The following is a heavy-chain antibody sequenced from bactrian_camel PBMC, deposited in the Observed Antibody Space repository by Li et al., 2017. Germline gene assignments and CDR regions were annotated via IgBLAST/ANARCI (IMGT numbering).Heavy chain of an antibody. Sequence: VQLVESGGGLVQPGGSLRLSCAASGFTLNNVDLSWVRQTPEKRFEWVSAINSRNIATYNDSVRGRFTISRDNSRSTVILELTSLTIEDTAMYYCSPAGRTGGNWPDLPSWGQGTQVTVS. V-gene: IGHV3S40*01. D-gene: IGHD8*01. CDR3: SPAGRTGGNWPDLPS. J-gene: IGHJ6*01. CDR1: GFTLNNVD. CDR2: INSRNIAT.